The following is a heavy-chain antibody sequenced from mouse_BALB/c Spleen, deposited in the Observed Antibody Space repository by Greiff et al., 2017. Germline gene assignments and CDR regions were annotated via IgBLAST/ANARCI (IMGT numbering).Heavy chain of an antibody. D-gene: IGHD1-1*01. V-gene: IGHV3-6*02. CDR2: ISYDGSN. CDR3: ERGGDYGNNYAMDY. J-gene: IGHJ4*01. Sequence: EVKLQESGPGLVKPSQSLSLTCSVSGYSITSGYFWYLLRQFPGNKLEWMGYISYDGSNNYNPSLKYQISITRDTSKNQFFLKLNSVTTEDAATYSCERGGDYGNNYAMDYWGQGTSVTVSS. CDR1: GYSITSGYF.